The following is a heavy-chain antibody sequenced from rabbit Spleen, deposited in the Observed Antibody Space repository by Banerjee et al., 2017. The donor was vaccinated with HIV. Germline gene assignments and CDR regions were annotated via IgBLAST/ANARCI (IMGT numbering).Heavy chain of an antibody. CDR3: VRDRANIGGDYGPYYFDL. CDR1: GFSFSSTYW. J-gene: IGHJ4*01. Sequence: QSLESSGGDLVKPGASLTLTCTVSGFSFSSTYWICWVRQAPGKGLEWIGYIDPVFGITYYASWVNGRFTISRDDAQNTLYLQLNSLTAADTATYFCVRDRANIGGDYGPYYFDLWGQGTLVTVS. D-gene: IGHD2-1*01. V-gene: IGHV1S40*01. CDR2: IDPVFGIT.